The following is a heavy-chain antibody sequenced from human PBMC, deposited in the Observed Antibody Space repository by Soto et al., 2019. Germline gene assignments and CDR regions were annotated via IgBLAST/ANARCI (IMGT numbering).Heavy chain of an antibody. Sequence: SETLSLTCAVYGGSFSGYYWSWIRQPPGKGLEWIGEINHSGSTNYNPSLKSRVTISVDTSKNQFSLKLSSVTAADTAVDYCASGCISLIAAPLPGYYYLGIGVLGPGNTVPVSS. CDR1: GGSFSGYY. CDR3: ASGCISLIAAPLPGYYYLGIGV. J-gene: IGHJ6*02. D-gene: IGHD6-6*01. CDR2: INHSGST. V-gene: IGHV4-34*01.